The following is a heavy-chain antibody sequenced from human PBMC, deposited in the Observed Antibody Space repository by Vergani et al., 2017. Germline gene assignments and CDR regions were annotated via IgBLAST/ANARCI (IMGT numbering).Heavy chain of an antibody. CDR3: ARSMYPGTSAAAFDI. CDR1: GGSISSGSYY. D-gene: IGHD1-1*01. V-gene: IGHV4-61*02. Sequence: QVQLQESGPGLVKPSQTLSLTCTVSGGSISSGSYYWSWIRQPAGKGLEWIGRIYTSGSTNYNPSLKSRVTISVDTSKNQFSLKLSSVTAADTAVYYCARSMYPGTSAAAFDIWGQGTMVTVSS. CDR2: IYTSGST. J-gene: IGHJ3*02.